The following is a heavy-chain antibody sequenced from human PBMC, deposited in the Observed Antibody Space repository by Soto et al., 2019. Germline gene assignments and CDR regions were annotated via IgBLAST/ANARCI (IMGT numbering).Heavy chain of an antibody. D-gene: IGHD3-3*01. CDR1: GYTFTSYG. V-gene: IGHV1-18*01. CDR3: ARAIYCDFWSGYYPYYFDY. Sequence: ASVKVSCKASGYTFTSYGISWVRQAPGQGLEWMGWISAYNGNTNYAQKLQGRVTMTTDTSTSTAYMELRSLRSDDTAVYYCARAIYCDFWSGYYPYYFDYWGQGTLVTVSS. J-gene: IGHJ4*02. CDR2: ISAYNGNT.